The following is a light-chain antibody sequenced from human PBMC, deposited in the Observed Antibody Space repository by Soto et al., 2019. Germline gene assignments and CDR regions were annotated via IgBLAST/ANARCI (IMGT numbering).Light chain of an antibody. V-gene: IGKV1-39*01. CDR1: QSIGSY. CDR3: QQCFSPPWT. Sequence: DIQMTQSPSSLSASVGDRVTITCRASQSIGSYLNWYQHKPGKAPTLLISGATSLHSGVPSRFSGSGYGTDFTLTISSFQPEDFATYYCQQCFSPPWTFGHGTKVDFK. J-gene: IGKJ1*01. CDR2: GAT.